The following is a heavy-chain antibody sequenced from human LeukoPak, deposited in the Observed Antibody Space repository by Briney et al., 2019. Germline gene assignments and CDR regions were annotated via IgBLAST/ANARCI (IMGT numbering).Heavy chain of an antibody. CDR1: GFTVSTNY. CDR2: INGDYST. Sequence: GGSLRLSCAASGFTVSTNYMSWVRQAPGKGLEWVSVINGDYSTYYADSVKGRFTISRDNSKNTLYLQMNSLRVEDTAVYYCARGPSGVTFDYWGQGTLATVSS. J-gene: IGHJ4*02. D-gene: IGHD5-18*01. CDR3: ARGPSGVTFDY. V-gene: IGHV3-53*01.